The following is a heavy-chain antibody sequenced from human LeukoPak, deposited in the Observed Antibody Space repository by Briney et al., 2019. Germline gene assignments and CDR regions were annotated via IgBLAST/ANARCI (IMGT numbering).Heavy chain of an antibody. CDR3: ARDRDPYYYDSSGYDDH. CDR1: GYTFVSYG. Sequence: ASVKVSCKAAGYTFVSYGISWVLQAPGQGLEWMGWISGYNGNTNYAQKFQGRVTMTTETSTSTIYMELRRLRYDDTAVYYCARDRDPYYYDSSGYDDHWGQGTLVTVSS. J-gene: IGHJ4*02. V-gene: IGHV1-18*01. D-gene: IGHD3-22*01. CDR2: ISGYNGNT.